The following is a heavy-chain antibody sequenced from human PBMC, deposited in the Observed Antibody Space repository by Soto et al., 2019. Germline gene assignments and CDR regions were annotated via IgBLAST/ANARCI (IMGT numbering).Heavy chain of an antibody. J-gene: IGHJ3*02. CDR2: IYYSGST. CDR3: ARFFGFTMIVVVTGDAFDI. CDR1: GGSISSSSYY. V-gene: IGHV4-39*01. D-gene: IGHD3-22*01. Sequence: SETLSLNCTVSGGSISSSSYYWGWIRQPPGKRLEWIGSIYYSGSTYYNPSLKSRVTISVDTSKNQFSLKLSSVTAADTAVYYCARFFGFTMIVVVTGDAFDIWGQGTMVT.